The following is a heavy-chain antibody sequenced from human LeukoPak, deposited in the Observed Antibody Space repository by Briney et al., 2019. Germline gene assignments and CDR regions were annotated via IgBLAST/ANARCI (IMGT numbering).Heavy chain of an antibody. CDR3: ARGFFYSKSCYFDY. CDR1: GFTFSDHY. Sequence: PGGSLRLSCAASGFTFSDHYMDWVRRAPGKGLEWVGRSRNKANSYTTEYAASVKGRFTISRDDSKHSLYLQMNSLKTEDTALYYCARGFFYSKSCYFDYWGQGTLVTVSS. D-gene: IGHD4-11*01. J-gene: IGHJ4*02. CDR2: SRNKANSYTT. V-gene: IGHV3-72*01.